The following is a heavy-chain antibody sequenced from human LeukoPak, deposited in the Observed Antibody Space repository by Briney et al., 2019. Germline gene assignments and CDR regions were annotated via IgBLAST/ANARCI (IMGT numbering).Heavy chain of an antibody. D-gene: IGHD5-18*01. CDR1: GFTFSSHA. J-gene: IGHJ5*02. CDR3: AKDRTGYSYGYFLSP. V-gene: IGHV3-23*01. Sequence: GGSLRLSCAASGFTFSSHAMSWVRQAPGKGLEWVPAISGSGGSTYYADSVKGRFTISRDNSKNTLYLQMNSLRAEDTAVYFCAKDRTGYSYGYFLSPWGQGTLVTVSS. CDR2: ISGSGGST.